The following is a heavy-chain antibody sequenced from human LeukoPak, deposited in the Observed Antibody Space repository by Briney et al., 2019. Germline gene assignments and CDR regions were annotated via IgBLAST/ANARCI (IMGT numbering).Heavy chain of an antibody. CDR1: GFTFSSYG. CDR3: AREGPRGNSQFDY. J-gene: IGHJ4*02. D-gene: IGHD2/OR15-2a*01. CDR2: IWYDGSNK. V-gene: IGHV3-33*01. Sequence: GGPLRLSCAASGFTFSSYGMHWVRQAPGKGLEWVVLIWYDGSNKYYTDSVKGRLTISRDNSKNTLYLQMNSLRAEDTAVYYCAREGPRGNSQFDYWGQGTLVTVSS.